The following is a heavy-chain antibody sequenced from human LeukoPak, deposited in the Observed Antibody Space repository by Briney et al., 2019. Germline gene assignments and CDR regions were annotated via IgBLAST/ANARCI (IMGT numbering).Heavy chain of an antibody. V-gene: IGHV3-7*03. CDR1: GFTFSSYW. CDR2: IKQDGSEK. Sequence: GGSLRLSCAASGFTFSSYWMSWVRQAPGKGLEWVANIKQDGSEKYYVDSVKGRFTISRDNAKNSLYLQMNSLRAEDTALCYCAKDSDSSGSNYFDYWGQGTLVTVSS. D-gene: IGHD6-19*01. J-gene: IGHJ4*02. CDR3: AKDSDSSGSNYFDY.